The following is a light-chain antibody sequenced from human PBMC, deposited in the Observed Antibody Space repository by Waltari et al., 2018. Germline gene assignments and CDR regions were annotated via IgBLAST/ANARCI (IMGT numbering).Light chain of an antibody. CDR3: QQRSNWRST. Sequence: EIVLTQSPATLSLSPGERATLSCRARQSVIDYVAWYQQKPGQAPRLLIYGASNRATGIPARFSGSGSETDFTLTISSLEPEDFAVYYCQQRSNWRSTFGQGTRLEIK. V-gene: IGKV3-11*01. J-gene: IGKJ5*01. CDR1: QSVIDY. CDR2: GAS.